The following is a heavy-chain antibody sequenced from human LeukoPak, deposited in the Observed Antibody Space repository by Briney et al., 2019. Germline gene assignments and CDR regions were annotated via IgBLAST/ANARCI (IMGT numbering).Heavy chain of an antibody. CDR2: IKQDGSEK. J-gene: IGHJ5*02. CDR1: GFIFSNYW. CDR3: ARDMIILQS. D-gene: IGHD3-16*01. Sequence: PGGSLRLSCSASGFIFSNYWMTWVRQAPGKGLEWVASIKQDGSEKYYVDSVKGRFTISRDNAKKSLYLQMNSLRAEDTAVYFCARDMIILQSWGQGTQVTVSS. V-gene: IGHV3-7*04.